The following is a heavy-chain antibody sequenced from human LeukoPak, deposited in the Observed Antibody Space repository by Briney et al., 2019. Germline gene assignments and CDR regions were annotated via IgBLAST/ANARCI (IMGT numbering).Heavy chain of an antibody. D-gene: IGHD2-2*01. Sequence: GGSLRLSCAASGFTFSSYWMSWVRQAPGKGLEWVANIKQDGSEKYYVDSVKSRFTISRDNAKNSLYLQMNSLRAEDTAVYYCAREGVRVVPAATDYWGQGTLVTVSS. V-gene: IGHV3-7*01. CDR1: GFTFSSYW. CDR2: IKQDGSEK. J-gene: IGHJ4*02. CDR3: AREGVRVVPAATDY.